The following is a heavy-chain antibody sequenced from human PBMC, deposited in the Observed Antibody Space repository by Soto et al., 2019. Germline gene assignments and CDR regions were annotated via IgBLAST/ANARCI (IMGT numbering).Heavy chain of an antibody. CDR3: ARDKRSSHGGNSGGGFDP. Sequence: QVQLVQSGAEVKKPGSSVKVSCKASGGTFSSYAISWVRQAPGQGLEWMGGIIPIFGTANYAQKFQGRVTITADESTSTDYKELSSLRSEDTAVYYCARDKRSSHGGNSGGGFDPWGQGTLVTVSS. J-gene: IGHJ5*02. CDR2: IIPIFGTA. CDR1: GGTFSSYA. V-gene: IGHV1-69*01. D-gene: IGHD2-21*02.